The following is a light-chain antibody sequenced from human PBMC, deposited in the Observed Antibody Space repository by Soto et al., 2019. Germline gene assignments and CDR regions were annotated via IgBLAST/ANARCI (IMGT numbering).Light chain of an antibody. J-gene: IGLJ3*02. CDR3: HSYDNGLSIWV. Sequence: QSVLTQPPSVSGAPGQRVTISCTGSSSNIGADSDVHWYQQLPGTPPKLLIYAYTNRPSGVPDRFSGSKSGTSASLAITGLQAEDEADYYCHSYDNGLSIWVFGGGTKLTVL. V-gene: IGLV1-40*01. CDR2: AYT. CDR1: SSNIGADSD.